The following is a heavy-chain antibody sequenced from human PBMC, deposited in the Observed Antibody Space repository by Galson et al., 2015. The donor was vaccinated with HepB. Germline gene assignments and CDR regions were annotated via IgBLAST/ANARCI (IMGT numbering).Heavy chain of an antibody. CDR2: ISSSGQTI. Sequence: SLRLSCAASGFTFSDYYMSWLCQAPGKGLEWLSYISSSGQTIYYGDSVESRFTISRDNAKNSLYLQMNNLRAEDTAVYYCARAGEDYYGSGSYFDYWGPGTLVAVSS. J-gene: IGHJ4*02. V-gene: IGHV3-11*01. CDR1: GFTFSDYY. D-gene: IGHD3-10*01. CDR3: ARAGEDYYGSGSYFDY.